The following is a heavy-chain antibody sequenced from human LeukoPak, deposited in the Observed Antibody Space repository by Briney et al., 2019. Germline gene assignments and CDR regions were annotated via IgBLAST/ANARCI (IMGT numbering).Heavy chain of an antibody. CDR1: GDSVSNNIAA. CDR2: TYYRSKWYN. V-gene: IGHV6-1*01. Sequence: SQNLSLTCVISGDSVSNNIAAWNWIRQSPSRGLEWLGRTYYRSKWYNDYAVSVESRITINPGTSKNQFSLQLNSVTPEDTAVYYCARDVTAGAGAVGMAVWGKGTTVTVSS. D-gene: IGHD6-13*01. CDR3: ARDVTAGAGAVGMAV. J-gene: IGHJ6*04.